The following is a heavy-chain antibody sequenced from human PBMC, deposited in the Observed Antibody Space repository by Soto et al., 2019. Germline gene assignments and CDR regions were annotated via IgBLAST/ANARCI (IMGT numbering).Heavy chain of an antibody. CDR3: ARGGIGWLYYFDY. J-gene: IGHJ4*02. CDR1: GFTFSSYG. CDR2: IWFDGSDK. Sequence: GGSLRLSCAASGFTFSSYGMHWVRQAPGKGLEWVAVIWFDGSDKYYADTVKGRFTISRDNSKNTLYLQMNSLRADDTAVYYCARGGIGWLYYFDYWGLGTLVTVSS. D-gene: IGHD6-19*01. V-gene: IGHV3-33*01.